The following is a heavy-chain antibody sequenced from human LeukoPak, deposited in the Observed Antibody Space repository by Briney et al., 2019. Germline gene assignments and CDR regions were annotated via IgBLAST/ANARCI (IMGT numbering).Heavy chain of an antibody. CDR1: GGSISSYY. D-gene: IGHD3-3*01. Sequence: PSETLSLTCTVSGGSISSYYWSWIRQPAGKGLEWIGRIYTSGSTNYNPSLKSRVTMSVDTSKNQFSLKLSSVTAADTAVYYCARDLVYDFWSGYRTFDYWGQGTLVTVSS. J-gene: IGHJ4*02. CDR3: ARDLVYDFWSGYRTFDY. V-gene: IGHV4-4*07. CDR2: IYTSGST.